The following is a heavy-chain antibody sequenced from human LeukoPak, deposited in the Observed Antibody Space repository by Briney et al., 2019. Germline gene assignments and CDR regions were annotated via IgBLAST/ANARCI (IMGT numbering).Heavy chain of an antibody. CDR2: IYYTGST. CDR3: ARWGINAFDY. V-gene: IGHV4-59*01. Sequence: SETLSLTCTVSAGSIISYYWTWIRQPPGKGLEWIGYIYYTGSTNYNPSLKSRVTISLDTSKNQFSLKLSSVTAADTAVYYCARWGINAFDYWGQGTLVTVSS. J-gene: IGHJ4*02. CDR1: AGSIISYY. D-gene: IGHD3-16*01.